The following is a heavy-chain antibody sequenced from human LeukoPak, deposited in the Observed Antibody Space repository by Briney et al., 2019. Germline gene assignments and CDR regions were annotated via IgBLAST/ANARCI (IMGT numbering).Heavy chain of an antibody. CDR3: ARGGYSYVLEYYFDY. J-gene: IGHJ4*02. V-gene: IGHV4-61*02. CDR2: IYTSGST. D-gene: IGHD5-18*01. CDR1: GGSISSGSYY. Sequence: PSETLSLTCTVSGGSISSGSYYWSWIRQPAGKGLEWIGRIYTSGSTNYNPSLKSRVTMSVDTSKNQFSLKLSSVTAADTAVYYCARGGYSYVLEYYFDYWGQGTLVTVSS.